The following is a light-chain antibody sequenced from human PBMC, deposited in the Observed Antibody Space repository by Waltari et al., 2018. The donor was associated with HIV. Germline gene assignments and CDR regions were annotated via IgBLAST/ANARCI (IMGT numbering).Light chain of an antibody. CDR1: SSNIGSNY. Sequence: QSVLTQPPSASGTPGQRVTISCSGSSSNIGSNYVYWYQQFPGTAPKLLIYRNNQRPAGVPDRFSGSKSGTSASLASSGLRSVDEAGYYCAAWVDSRSVVFGGGTKLTVL. J-gene: IGLJ2*01. CDR3: AAWVDSRSVV. V-gene: IGLV1-47*01. CDR2: RNN.